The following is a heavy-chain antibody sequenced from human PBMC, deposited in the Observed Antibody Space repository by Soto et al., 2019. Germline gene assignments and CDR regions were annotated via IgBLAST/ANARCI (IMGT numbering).Heavy chain of an antibody. CDR1: GFSFSNNG. CDR2: ISYDGSKK. CDR3: AKDRVESGLGEIDY. J-gene: IGHJ4*02. V-gene: IGHV3-30*18. Sequence: GGSLRLSCAASGFSFSNNGMHWVRQAPGKGLEWVAIISYDGSKKYYADSVKGRFTISRDNSKNTLFQQMNSLRVEDTAVFYCAKDRVESGLGEIDYWGQGTLVTVSS. D-gene: IGHD3-16*01.